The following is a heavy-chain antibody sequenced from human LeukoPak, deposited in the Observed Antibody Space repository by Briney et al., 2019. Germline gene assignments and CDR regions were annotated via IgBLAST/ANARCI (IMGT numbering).Heavy chain of an antibody. CDR1: GFTFNNYG. CDR2: ISYDGSNK. Sequence: GGSLRLSCAASGFTFNNYGMHWVRQAPGKGLEWVAVISYDGSNKYYADSVKGRFTISRDNSKNTLYLQMNSLRAEDTAVYYCARVRNAGTAFDYWGQGTLVTVSS. CDR3: ARVRNAGTAFDY. V-gene: IGHV3-30*03. J-gene: IGHJ4*02. D-gene: IGHD6-13*01.